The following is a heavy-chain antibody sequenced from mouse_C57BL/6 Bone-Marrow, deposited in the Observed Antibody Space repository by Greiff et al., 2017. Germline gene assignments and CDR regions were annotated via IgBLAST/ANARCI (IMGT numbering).Heavy chain of an antibody. CDR1: GFTFSSYA. CDR2: ISDGGSYT. D-gene: IGHD2-3*01. Sequence: EVQLMESGGGLVKPGGSLKLSCAASGFTFSSYAMSWVRQTPEKRLEWVATISDGGSYTYYPDNVKGRFTISRDNAKNNLYLQMSHLKSEDTAMYYCARQAIYDGYYVVDYWGQGTTLTVSS. V-gene: IGHV5-4*01. J-gene: IGHJ2*01. CDR3: ARQAIYDGYYVVDY.